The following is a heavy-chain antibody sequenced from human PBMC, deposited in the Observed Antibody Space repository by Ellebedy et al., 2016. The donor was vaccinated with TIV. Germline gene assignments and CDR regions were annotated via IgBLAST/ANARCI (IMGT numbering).Heavy chain of an antibody. V-gene: IGHV3-74*03. J-gene: IGHJ4*02. Sequence: GGSLRLSCTASGFTFSSYWMHWVRQAPGKGLVWVSRITSDGSSTTYADSVKGRFTISRDNAKNTLYLQMNSLRAEDTAVYFCARQGPYGDCDYWGQGTLVTVSS. D-gene: IGHD4-17*01. CDR2: ITSDGSST. CDR1: GFTFSSYW. CDR3: ARQGPYGDCDY.